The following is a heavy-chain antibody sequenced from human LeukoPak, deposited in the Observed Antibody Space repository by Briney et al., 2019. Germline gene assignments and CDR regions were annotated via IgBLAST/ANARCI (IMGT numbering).Heavy chain of an antibody. V-gene: IGHV1-69*02. CDR3: VVTGVYYYYMDV. Sequence: SVKVSCKASGGTFSSYTISWVRQAPGQGIEWMGRIIPILGIANYAQKFQGRVTITADKSTSTAYMELSSLRSEDTAVYYCVVTGVYYYYMDVWGKGTTVTVSS. J-gene: IGHJ6*03. CDR2: IIPILGIA. D-gene: IGHD2/OR15-2a*01. CDR1: GGTFSSYT.